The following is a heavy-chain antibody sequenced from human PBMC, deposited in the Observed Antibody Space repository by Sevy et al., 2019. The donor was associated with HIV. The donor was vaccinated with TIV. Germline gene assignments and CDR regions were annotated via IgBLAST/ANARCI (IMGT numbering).Heavy chain of an antibody. D-gene: IGHD3-22*01. CDR1: GHTFTGYY. J-gene: IGHJ4*02. Sequence: ASVKVSCKASGHTFTGYYIHWVRQAPGQGLEWMGWINANSGGTNYAQKFQDRVTMTSDTSISTVYMDLSRLRSDDTAVYFCTPTGYNYGFDYWGQGTLVTVSS. CDR3: TPTGYNYGFDY. CDR2: INANSGGT. V-gene: IGHV1-2*02.